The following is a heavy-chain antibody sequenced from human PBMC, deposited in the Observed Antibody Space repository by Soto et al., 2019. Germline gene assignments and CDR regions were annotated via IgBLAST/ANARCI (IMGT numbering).Heavy chain of an antibody. CDR1: GFTFSNYW. CDR3: ARDVGGKFGY. Sequence: EGQLVESGGDLLQPGGSLRLSCEVSGFTFSNYWMHWVRQAPGEGLVWVSRIDTGGSTTNYADSVHGRFTISRDNAKSTLYLQMNSLRVEDTAVYYCARDVGGKFGYWGQGTLVTVSS. V-gene: IGHV3-74*01. D-gene: IGHD2-15*01. CDR2: IDTGGSTT. J-gene: IGHJ4*02.